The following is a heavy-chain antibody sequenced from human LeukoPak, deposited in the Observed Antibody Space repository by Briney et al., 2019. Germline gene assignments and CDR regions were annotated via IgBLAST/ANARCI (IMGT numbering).Heavy chain of an antibody. J-gene: IGHJ6*02. CDR2: IIPILGGA. V-gene: IGHV1-69*04. CDR3: AREGMVDIHRYHYHGMDV. D-gene: IGHD2-2*03. Sequence: ASLKVSCKPSGGPSSSFVTRSVPPTPEQRLEWMGRIIPILGGANYAQKFEGRLTITADKSTSTAHMELSSLRSDDTAVYYCAREGMVDIHRYHYHGMDVWGQGTTVTVSS. CDR1: GGPSSSFV.